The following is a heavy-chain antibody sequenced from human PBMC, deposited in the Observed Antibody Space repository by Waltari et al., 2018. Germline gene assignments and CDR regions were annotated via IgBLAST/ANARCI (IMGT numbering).Heavy chain of an antibody. J-gene: IGHJ5*02. CDR2: INPNSGGT. CDR1: GYTFTGYY. Sequence: QVQLVQSGAEVKKPGASVKVSCKASGYTFTGYYMHWVRQAPGHGLEWMGRINPNSGGTNNAQKFQGRVTMTRDTSISTAYMELSRLRSDDTAVYYCARDSDFVVVPAAVNWFDPWGQGTLVTVSS. D-gene: IGHD2-2*01. CDR3: ARDSDFVVVPAAVNWFDP. V-gene: IGHV1-2*06.